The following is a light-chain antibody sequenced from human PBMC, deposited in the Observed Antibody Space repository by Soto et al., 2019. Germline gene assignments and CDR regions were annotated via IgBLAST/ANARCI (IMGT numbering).Light chain of an antibody. CDR3: SSYTTSNTRQIV. V-gene: IGLV2-14*03. Sequence: SVLTQPASVSGSSGQSITISCTGNSSDVGGYNYVSWYQHHPGKAPKLMIFDVSNRPSGVSNRFSGSKSGNTASLTISGLQPEDEADYYCSSYTTSNTRQIVFGTGTKVTVL. J-gene: IGLJ1*01. CDR1: SSDVGGYNY. CDR2: DVS.